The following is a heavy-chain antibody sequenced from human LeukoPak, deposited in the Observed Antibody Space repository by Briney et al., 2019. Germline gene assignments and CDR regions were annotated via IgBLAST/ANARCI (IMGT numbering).Heavy chain of an antibody. J-gene: IGHJ5*02. Sequence: SETLSLTCAVYGGSFSGYYWSWIRQPPGKGLEWIGEINHSGSTNYNPSLKNRVTISVDTSKNQFSLKLSSVTAADTAVYYCARGQRITIFGVVIIGSWFDPWGQGTLVTVSS. CDR3: ARGQRITIFGVVIIGSWFDP. D-gene: IGHD3-3*01. V-gene: IGHV4-34*01. CDR1: GGSFSGYY. CDR2: INHSGST.